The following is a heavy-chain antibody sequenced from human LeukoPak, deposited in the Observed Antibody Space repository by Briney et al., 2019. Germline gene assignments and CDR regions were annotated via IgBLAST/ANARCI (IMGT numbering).Heavy chain of an antibody. D-gene: IGHD3-10*01. CDR3: ARAKPKNMVRGLIMRRESRYYFDY. CDR1: GFTFSSYG. CDR2: IYSGGST. J-gene: IGHJ4*02. Sequence: QSGGSLRLSCAASGFTFSSYGMSWVRQAPGKGLEWVSVIYSGGSTYYADSVKGRFTISRDNSKNTLYIQMNSLRAEDTAVYYCARAKPKNMVRGLIMRRESRYYFDYWGQGTLVTVSS. V-gene: IGHV3-53*01.